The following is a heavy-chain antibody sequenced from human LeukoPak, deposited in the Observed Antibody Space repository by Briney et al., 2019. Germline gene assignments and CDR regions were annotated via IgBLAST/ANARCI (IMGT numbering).Heavy chain of an antibody. V-gene: IGHV3-23*01. CDR3: AKADSARGVTLKTTIDY. Sequence: GGSLRLSCAASGFSFSNYAMTWVRQAPGKGLEWVSVISGSGGSTYYADSVKGRFTISRDNSKNTLYLQMNSLRGEDTAVYYCAKADSARGVTLKTTIDYWGQGTLVTVSS. D-gene: IGHD1-14*01. CDR2: ISGSGGST. CDR1: GFSFSNYA. J-gene: IGHJ4*02.